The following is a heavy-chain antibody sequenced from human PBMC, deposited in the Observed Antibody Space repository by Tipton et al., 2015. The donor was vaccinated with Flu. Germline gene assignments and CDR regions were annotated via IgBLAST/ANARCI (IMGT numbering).Heavy chain of an antibody. D-gene: IGHD1-26*01. CDR2: IYYSGST. J-gene: IGHJ6*02. CDR1: GGSISSYY. CDR3: ARPRVVGDCCYYRMGL. V-gene: IGHV4-59*01. Sequence: TLSLTCTVSGGSISSYYWSWIRQPPGKGLEWIGYIYYSGSTNYNPSLKSRVTISVDTSKNQFSLKLSSVTAADTAVYYCARPRVVGDCCYYRMGLWGQGNPVNVS.